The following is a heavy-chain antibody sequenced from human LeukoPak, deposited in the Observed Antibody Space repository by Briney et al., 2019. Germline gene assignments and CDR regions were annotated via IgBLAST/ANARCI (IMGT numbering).Heavy chain of an antibody. V-gene: IGHV1-2*02. CDR3: ALIVVVATNPYNWFDP. Sequence: RTSVKVSCKTSGFPFSDYYIHWLRQAPGQGPEWMGWINPNSGGTNYAQKFQGRVTMTRDTSISTAYMELSRLRSDDTAVYYCALIVVVATNPYNWFDPWGQGTLVTVSS. J-gene: IGHJ5*02. CDR1: GFPFSDYY. CDR2: INPNSGGT. D-gene: IGHD2-15*01.